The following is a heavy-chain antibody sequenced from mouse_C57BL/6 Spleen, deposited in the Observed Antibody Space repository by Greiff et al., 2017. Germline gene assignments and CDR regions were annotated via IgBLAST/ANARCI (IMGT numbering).Heavy chain of an antibody. Sequence: EVQLQQSGAELVRPGASVKLSCTASGFNITDYYMHWVKQRPEQGLEWIGRIDPEDGDPDYAPKFQGTATMTAATSSNTAYLQLSSLTAEDTAVDYCTTTQGAMDYWGQGTSVTVSS. CDR3: TTTQGAMDY. CDR2: IDPEDGDP. J-gene: IGHJ4*01. V-gene: IGHV14-1*01. CDR1: GFNITDYY.